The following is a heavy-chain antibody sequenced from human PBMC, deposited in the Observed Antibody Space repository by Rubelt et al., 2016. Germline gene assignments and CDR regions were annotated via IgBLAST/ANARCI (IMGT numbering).Heavy chain of an antibody. CDR3: ARDRIRIAARQGWYFDL. V-gene: IGHV1-18*01. D-gene: IGHD6-6*01. Sequence: QVQLVQSGAEVKKPGASVKVSCKASGYTFTSYGISWVRQAPGQGLEWMGWISAYNGNTNYAQKLPGRDTRTTEPSTGTAYMDLRSLRSDDSAVYYCARDRIRIAARQGWYFDLWGRGTLVTVSS. CDR2: ISAYNGNT. J-gene: IGHJ2*01. CDR1: GYTFTSYG.